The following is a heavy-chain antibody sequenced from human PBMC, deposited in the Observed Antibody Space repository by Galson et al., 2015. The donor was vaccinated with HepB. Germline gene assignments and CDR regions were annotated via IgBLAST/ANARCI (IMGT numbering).Heavy chain of an antibody. CDR3: ARDRGGVGYDFWSGYPGLDY. CDR1: GFTFSSYA. D-gene: IGHD3-3*01. Sequence: SLRLSCAASGFTFSSYAMHWVRQAPGKGLEWVAVISYDGSNKYYADSVKGRFTISRDNSKNTLYLQMNSLRAEDTAVYYCARDRGGVGYDFWSGYPGLDYWGQGTLVTVSS. V-gene: IGHV3-30-3*01. CDR2: ISYDGSNK. J-gene: IGHJ4*02.